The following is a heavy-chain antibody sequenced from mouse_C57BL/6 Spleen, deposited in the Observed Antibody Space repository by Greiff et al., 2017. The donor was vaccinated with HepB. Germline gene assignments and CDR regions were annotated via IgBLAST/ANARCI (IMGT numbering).Heavy chain of an antibody. J-gene: IGHJ1*03. Sequence: QVQLQQPGAELVKPGASVKLSCKASGYTFTSYWMQWVKQRPGQGLEWIGEIDPSDSYTNYNGKFKGKATLTADKSSSTAYMQLSSLTSEDSAVYFCAREDYYGSSHYWYFDVWGTGTTVTVSS. V-gene: IGHV1-50*01. CDR3: AREDYYGSSHYWYFDV. CDR2: IDPSDSYT. D-gene: IGHD1-1*01. CDR1: GYTFTSYW.